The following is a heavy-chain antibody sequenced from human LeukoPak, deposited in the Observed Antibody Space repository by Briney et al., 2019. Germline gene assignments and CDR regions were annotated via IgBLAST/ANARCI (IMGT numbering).Heavy chain of an antibody. CDR1: GGSISSYF. Sequence: SETLSLTCTVSGGSISSYFWSWIRQPPGKGLEWIGYIYYSGSTNYNPSLKSRVTKSVDTSKNQFSLKLSSVTAADTAVYYCARRGYSYYMDVWGKGTTVTVSS. CDR3: ARRGYSYYMDV. V-gene: IGHV4-59*08. J-gene: IGHJ6*03. D-gene: IGHD5-18*01. CDR2: IYYSGST.